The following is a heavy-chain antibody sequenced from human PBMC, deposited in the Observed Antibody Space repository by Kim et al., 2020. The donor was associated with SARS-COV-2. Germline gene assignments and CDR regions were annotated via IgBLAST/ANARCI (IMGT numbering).Heavy chain of an antibody. V-gene: IGHV3-53*01. CDR2: IHTDGTT. J-gene: IGHJ4*02. D-gene: IGHD2-21*02. CDR1: GFTVSDHY. CDR3: RRGHWGDSPS. Sequence: GGSLRLSCAAAGFTVSDHYLSWVRQAPGKGLEWISMIHTDGTTYYADSVMGRFTISRDTSKNTLYLQINNLRAEDTAVYYCRRGHWGDSPSWGQGTRITISS.